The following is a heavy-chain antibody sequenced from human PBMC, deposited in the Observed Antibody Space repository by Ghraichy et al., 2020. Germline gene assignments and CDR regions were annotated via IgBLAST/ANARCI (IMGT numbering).Heavy chain of an antibody. CDR3: ASLRVGATYYFDY. D-gene: IGHD1-26*01. Sequence: SETLSLTCTVSGGSISSYYWSWIRQPPGKGLEWIGYIYYSGSTNYNPSLKSRVTISVDTSKNQFSLKLSSVTAADTAVYYCASLRVGATYYFDYWGQGTLVTVSS. J-gene: IGHJ4*02. CDR1: GGSISSYY. V-gene: IGHV4-59*01. CDR2: IYYSGST.